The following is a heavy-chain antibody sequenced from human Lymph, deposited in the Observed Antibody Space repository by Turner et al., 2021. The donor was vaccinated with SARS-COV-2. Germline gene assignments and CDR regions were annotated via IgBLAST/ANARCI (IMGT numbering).Heavy chain of an antibody. J-gene: IGHJ3*02. CDR2: IYHSGST. Sequence: QLQESGAGLVKPSGSLSLTCAVSGASISTTYWWTWVRQSSGKGLEWIGEIYHSGSTSYNPSLQSRVTISVDKSRNQFSLRLSSVTAADTAEYYCAAGFDIWGQGTRVIISS. V-gene: IGHV4-4*02. CDR3: AAGFDI. CDR1: GASISTTYW.